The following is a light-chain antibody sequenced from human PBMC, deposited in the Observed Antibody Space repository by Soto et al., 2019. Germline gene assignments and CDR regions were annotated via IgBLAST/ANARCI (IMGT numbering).Light chain of an antibody. J-gene: IGKJ5*01. V-gene: IGKV3-11*01. CDR2: DAS. Sequence: ERSTLSCRASQSVSSYLDWYQQKPGKAPRILIYDASNRATGIPARLSGSGSGTDLTLTISSIETEDFEVYYCQQRSNWPITFGQGTRLEIK. CDR1: QSVSSY. CDR3: QQRSNWPIT.